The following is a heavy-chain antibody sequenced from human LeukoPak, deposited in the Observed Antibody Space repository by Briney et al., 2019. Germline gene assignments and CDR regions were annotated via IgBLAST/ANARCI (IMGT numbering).Heavy chain of an antibody. CDR1: GGSISSGDYY. CDR2: IYYSGST. Sequence: SETLSLTCTVSGGSISSGDYYWGWLRQPPGKGLEWIGYIYYSGSTYYNPCLRSPVTISVDTSKIKYALKMSSVTAAYTGVYYCARGRSDFWSGYFNWFDPWGQGTLVTVSS. V-gene: IGHV4-30-4*02. J-gene: IGHJ5*02. D-gene: IGHD3-3*01. CDR3: ARGRSDFWSGYFNWFDP.